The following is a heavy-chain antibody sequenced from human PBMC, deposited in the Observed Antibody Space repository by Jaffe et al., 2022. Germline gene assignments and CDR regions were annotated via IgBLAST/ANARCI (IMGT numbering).Heavy chain of an antibody. V-gene: IGHV3-53*04. CDR3: ARAYNINYYARFVY. D-gene: IGHD1-26*01. CDR2: IHSGGST. Sequence: EVQLVESGGGLVQPGGSLRLSCAASGFSVSGYYMGWARQIPGKGLEWVSVIHSGGSTFYADSVKGRFTISRYTSRNTLNLQMNSLRREDTAIYYCARAYNINYYARFVYWGQGTLVTVSS. J-gene: IGHJ4*02. CDR1: GFSVSGYY.